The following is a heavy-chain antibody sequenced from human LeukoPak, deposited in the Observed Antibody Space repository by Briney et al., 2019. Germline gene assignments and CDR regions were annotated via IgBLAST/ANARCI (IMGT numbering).Heavy chain of an antibody. Sequence: PGGSLRLSCAASGFTFSSYWMSWVRQAPGKGLEWVANIKQDGSEKYYVDSVKGRFTISRDNAKNSLYLQMNSLRAEDTAVYYCAGDCSSTSCYYYGMDVWGQGTTVTVSS. CDR1: GFTFSSYW. J-gene: IGHJ6*02. D-gene: IGHD2-2*01. V-gene: IGHV3-7*01. CDR2: IKQDGSEK. CDR3: AGDCSSTSCYYYGMDV.